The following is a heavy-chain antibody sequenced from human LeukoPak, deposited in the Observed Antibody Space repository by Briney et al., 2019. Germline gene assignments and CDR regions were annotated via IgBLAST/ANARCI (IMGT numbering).Heavy chain of an antibody. D-gene: IGHD2-2*01. V-gene: IGHV4-34*01. CDR3: ARVVWDGVIVAVQPAATPGSIDY. Sequence: SETLSLTCAVYGGSFSGYYWSWLRQPPGKGLEWIGEVNHSGSTNYSPSLKSRVTMSVDTSKNQFSSTLSSVTAADTAVYYCARVVWDGVIVAVQPAATPGSIDYWGQGTLVTVSS. J-gene: IGHJ4*02. CDR1: GGSFSGYY. CDR2: VNHSGST.